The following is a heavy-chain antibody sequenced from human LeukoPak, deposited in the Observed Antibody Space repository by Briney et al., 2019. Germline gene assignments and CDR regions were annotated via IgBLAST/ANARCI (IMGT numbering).Heavy chain of an antibody. CDR2: ISSSSSYI. V-gene: IGHV3-21*01. D-gene: IGHD5-12*01. J-gene: IGHJ6*02. CDR1: GFTFSSYS. CDR3: ARGWGLRSTYYGMDV. Sequence: GGSLRLSCAASGFTFSSYSMNWVRQAPGRGREWVSSISSSSSYIYYADSVKGRFTISRDNAKNSLYLQMNSLRAEDTAVYYCARGWGLRSTYYGMDVWGQGTTVTVSS.